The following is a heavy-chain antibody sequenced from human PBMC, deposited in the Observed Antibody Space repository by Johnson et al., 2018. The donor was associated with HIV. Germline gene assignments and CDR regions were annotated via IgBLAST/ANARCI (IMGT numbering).Heavy chain of an antibody. V-gene: IGHV3-66*01. CDR2: IYSGGST. J-gene: IGHJ3*02. CDR1: GFTFSSYA. D-gene: IGHD1-14*01. CDR3: ARDPHPSSPEGALDI. Sequence: VQLVESGGGLVQPGGSLRLSCAASGFTFSSYAMSWVRQAPGKGLEWVSVIYSGGSTYYADSVKGRFTISRDNSKNTLYLQMNSLRAEDTAVYYCARDPHPSSPEGALDIWGQGTMVTVSS.